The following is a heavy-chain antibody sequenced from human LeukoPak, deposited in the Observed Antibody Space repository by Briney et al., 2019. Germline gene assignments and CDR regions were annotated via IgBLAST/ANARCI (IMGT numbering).Heavy chain of an antibody. CDR1: GYTFTSYG. D-gene: IGHD1-20*01. Sequence: GASVKVSCKASGYTFTSYGISWVRQAPGQGLQWMGWISTYNGNTNYARKLQGRVTMTTDTSTSTAYRELRSLRSDDTAVYYCAREWTYNWNDFGGAFDIWGQGTMVTVSS. J-gene: IGHJ3*02. CDR3: AREWTYNWNDFGGAFDI. CDR2: ISTYNGNT. V-gene: IGHV1-18*01.